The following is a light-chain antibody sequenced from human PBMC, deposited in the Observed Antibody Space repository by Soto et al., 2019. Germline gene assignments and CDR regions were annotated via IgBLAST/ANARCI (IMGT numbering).Light chain of an antibody. V-gene: IGLV1-47*01. CDR3: AAWDDSLSGVV. J-gene: IGLJ2*01. CDR1: SSNIGSNY. CDR2: RNS. Sequence: QSVLTQPPSASGTPGQRVTISCSGSSSNIGSNYVYWYQQLPGTVPQLLIYRNSERPSGVPDRFSGSKSGTSASLAISGLXSXDXADYYCAAWDDSLSGVVFGGGTKLTVL.